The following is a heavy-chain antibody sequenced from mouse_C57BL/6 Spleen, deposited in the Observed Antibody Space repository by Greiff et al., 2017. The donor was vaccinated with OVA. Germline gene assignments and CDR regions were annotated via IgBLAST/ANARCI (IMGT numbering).Heavy chain of an antibody. J-gene: IGHJ1*03. CDR3: ARPYDYGNWYFDV. D-gene: IGHD2-4*01. V-gene: IGHV1-50*01. CDR1: GYTFTSYW. Sequence: VQLQQPGAELVKPGASVKLSCKASGYTFTSYWMQWVKQRPGQGLEWIGEIDPSDSYTNYNQKFKGKATLTVDTSSSTAYMQLSSLTSEDSAVYYCARPYDYGNWYFDVWGTGTTVTVSS. CDR2: IDPSDSYT.